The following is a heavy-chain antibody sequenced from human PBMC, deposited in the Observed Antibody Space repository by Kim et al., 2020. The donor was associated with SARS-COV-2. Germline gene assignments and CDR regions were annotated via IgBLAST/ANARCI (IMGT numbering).Heavy chain of an antibody. J-gene: IGHJ4*02. CDR3: ARDGKIVGFDY. CDR1: GYTFTSYA. D-gene: IGHD1-26*01. CDR2: INAGNGNT. V-gene: IGHV1-3*01. Sequence: ASVKVSCKASGYTFTSYAMHWVRQAPGQRLEWMGWINAGNGNTKYSQKFQGRVTITRDTSASTDYMELSSLRSEDTAVYYCARDGKIVGFDYWGQGTLVTVSS.